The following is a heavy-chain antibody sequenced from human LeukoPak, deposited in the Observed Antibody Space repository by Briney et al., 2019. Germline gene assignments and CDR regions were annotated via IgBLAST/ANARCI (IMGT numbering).Heavy chain of an antibody. CDR2: ISHSGST. V-gene: IGHV4-34*01. CDR1: GASFRGYY. Sequence: SETLSLTCTVYGASFRGYYWTWISLAPGKGLEWIGEISHSGSTNYSPSLRSRVTISLDTSNNRFSLRLASLTAADSGLYFCAKAGGSGQFDYWGQGTLVTVSS. D-gene: IGHD3-10*01. J-gene: IGHJ4*02. CDR3: AKAGGSGQFDY.